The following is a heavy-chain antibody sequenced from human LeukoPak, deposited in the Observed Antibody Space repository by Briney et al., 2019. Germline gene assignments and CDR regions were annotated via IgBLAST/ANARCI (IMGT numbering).Heavy chain of an antibody. V-gene: IGHV1-8*01. CDR2: MNPNSGNT. CDR3: ARVQSVRRITMVRGASNWFDP. J-gene: IGHJ5*02. Sequence: GASVKVSCKASGYTFTSYDINWVRQATGQGLEWMGWMNPNSGNTGYAQKFQGRVTMTRNTSISTAYMELSSLRSEDTAVYYCARVQSVRRITMVRGASNWFDPWGQGTLVTVSS. D-gene: IGHD3-10*01. CDR1: GYTFTSYD.